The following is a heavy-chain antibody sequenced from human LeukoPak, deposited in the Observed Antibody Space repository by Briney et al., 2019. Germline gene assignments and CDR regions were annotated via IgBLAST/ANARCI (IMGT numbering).Heavy chain of an antibody. D-gene: IGHD3-16*01. CDR1: GFTFSSYA. Sequence: PGGSLRLSCAASGFTFSSYAMHWVRQAPGKGLEGVAVISYDGSNKYYADSVKGRFTISRDNSKNTLSLQMNSLRAEDTAVYYCARDLHRGYYYMDVWGKGTTVTVSS. J-gene: IGHJ6*03. V-gene: IGHV3-30-3*01. CDR3: ARDLHRGYYYMDV. CDR2: ISYDGSNK.